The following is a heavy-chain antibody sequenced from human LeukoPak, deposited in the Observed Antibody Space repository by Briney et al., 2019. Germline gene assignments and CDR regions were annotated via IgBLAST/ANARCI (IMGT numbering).Heavy chain of an antibody. J-gene: IGHJ4*02. Sequence: SVKVSCKASGGTFSSYTISWVRQAPGQGLEWMGRIIPILGIANYAQKFQGRVTITADKSTSTAYMELSSLRSEDTAVYFCARAPTGDPLLDYWGQGTLVTVSS. CDR2: IIPILGIA. CDR1: GGTFSSYT. CDR3: ARAPTGDPLLDY. V-gene: IGHV1-69*02.